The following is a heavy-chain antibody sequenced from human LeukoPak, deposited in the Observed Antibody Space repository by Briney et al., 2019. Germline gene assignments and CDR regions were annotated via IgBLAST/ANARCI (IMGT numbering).Heavy chain of an antibody. V-gene: IGHV4-59*12. CDR2: IYYSGST. J-gene: IGHJ5*02. CDR3: ARGDSSSWSGFGNWFDP. D-gene: IGHD6-13*01. CDR1: GGSISSYY. Sequence: TSETLSLTCTVSGGSISSYYWSWVRQPPGKGLEWIGYIYYSGSTNYNPSLKSRVTISVDTSKNQFSLKLSSVTAADTAVYYCARGDSSSWSGFGNWFDPWGQGTLVTVSS.